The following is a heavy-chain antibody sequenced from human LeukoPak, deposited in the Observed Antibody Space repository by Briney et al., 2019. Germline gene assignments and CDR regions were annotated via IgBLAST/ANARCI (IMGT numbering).Heavy chain of an antibody. V-gene: IGHV3-9*01. CDR3: AKDITASLLDSWFDP. J-gene: IGHJ5*02. CDR2: ISWNSGSI. Sequence: GGSLRLSCAASGFTFDDYAMHWVRQAPGKGLEWVSGISWNSGSIGYADSVKGRFTISRDNAKNSLYLQMNSLRAEDTALYYRAKDITASLLDSWFDPWGQGTLVTVSS. D-gene: IGHD2-2*01. CDR1: GFTFDDYA.